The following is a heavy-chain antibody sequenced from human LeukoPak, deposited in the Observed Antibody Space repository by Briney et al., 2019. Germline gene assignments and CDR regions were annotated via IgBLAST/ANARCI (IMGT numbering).Heavy chain of an antibody. V-gene: IGHV3-21*01. J-gene: IGHJ4*02. D-gene: IGHD3-10*01. CDR3: ARDPYGSGSHFDY. CDR2: ISSSSSYI. CDR1: GFTFSSYS. Sequence: PGGSLRLSCAASGFTFSSYSMNWVRQAPGKGLEWVSSISSSSSYIYYADSVKGRFTISRDNAKNSLYLQMNSLRAEDTAVYYCARDPYGSGSHFDYWGQGTLVTVSS.